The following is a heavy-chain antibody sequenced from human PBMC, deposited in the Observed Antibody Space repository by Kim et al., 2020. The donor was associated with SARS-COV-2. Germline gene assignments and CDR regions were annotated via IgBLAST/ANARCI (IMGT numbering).Heavy chain of an antibody. CDR3: ARHDSSSWYGVHYYYYGMDV. CDR2: ISSSSSYT. D-gene: IGHD6-13*01. V-gene: IGHV3-11*06. CDR1: GFTFSDYY. J-gene: IGHJ6*02. Sequence: GGSLRLSCAASGFTFSDYYMSWIRQAPGKGLEWVSYISSSSSYTNYADSVKGRFTISRDNAKNSLYLQMNSLRAEDTAVYYCARHDSSSWYGVHYYYYGMDVWGQGTTVTVSS.